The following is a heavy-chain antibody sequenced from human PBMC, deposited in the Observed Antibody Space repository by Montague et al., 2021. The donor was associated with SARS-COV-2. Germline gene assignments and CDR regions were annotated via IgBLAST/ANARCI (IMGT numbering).Heavy chain of an antibody. D-gene: IGHD1-26*01. CDR3: ARTSASSDY. CDR1: GDSVSSNIAT. V-gene: IGHV6-1*01. J-gene: IGHJ4*02. Sequence: CAISGDSVSSNIATWNWNRQSPSIGLEWLGRTYYRSKWYNDYAESVKSRITIDPDTSKHQFSLHLNSVTPEDTAVYYCARTSASSDYWGQGTLVTVSS. CDR2: TYYRSKWYN.